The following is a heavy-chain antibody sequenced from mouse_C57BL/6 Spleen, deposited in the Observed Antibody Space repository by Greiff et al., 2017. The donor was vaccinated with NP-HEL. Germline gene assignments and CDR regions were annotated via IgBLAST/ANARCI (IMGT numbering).Heavy chain of an antibody. J-gene: IGHJ4*01. Sequence: DVQLVESGGGLVQPGGSLSLSCAASGFIFTDYYMSWVRQPPGTALEWLGFIRNKANGYTTEYSASVKGRFTISRDNSQSIIYLQMTALRAEDSATYYWPRYLDVSGRKAMDYWGQGTSVTVSS. CDR3: PRYLDVSGRKAMDY. D-gene: IGHD1-3*01. CDR1: GFIFTDYY. CDR2: IRNKANGYTT. V-gene: IGHV7-3*01.